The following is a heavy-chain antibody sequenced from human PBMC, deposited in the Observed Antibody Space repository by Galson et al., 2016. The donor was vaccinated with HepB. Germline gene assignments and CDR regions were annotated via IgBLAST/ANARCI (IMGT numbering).Heavy chain of an antibody. CDR2: IYWNDDS. D-gene: IGHD3-16*02. Sequence: PAQVKPTQTLTLTCTFSGFSLSTSAMGVGWIRQPQGKALEWLPLIYWNDDSRYSPSLKRRHTITKDTSKNQVVLTMTNMDPVDPAIYYCARILMITFGEVIDTTSFAHWGQGTLVTVSS. CDR3: ARILMITFGEVIDTTSFAH. V-gene: IGHV2-5*01. CDR1: GFSLSTSAMG. J-gene: IGHJ4*02.